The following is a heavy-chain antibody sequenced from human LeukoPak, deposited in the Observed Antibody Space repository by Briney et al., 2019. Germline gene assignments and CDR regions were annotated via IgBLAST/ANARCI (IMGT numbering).Heavy chain of an antibody. V-gene: IGHV4-38-2*01. J-gene: IGHJ4*02. CDR1: GYSISRGYY. CDR3: ARVPVTHFDY. CDR2: IYHDVNI. Sequence: SETLSLTCAVSGYSISRGYYWGWIRQPPGKGLEWVASIYHDVNIYYNPSLKTRVTTSIDTSKNQFSLRLSSVTPADTAVYYCARVPVTHFDYWGQGTLVTVSS. D-gene: IGHD4-17*01.